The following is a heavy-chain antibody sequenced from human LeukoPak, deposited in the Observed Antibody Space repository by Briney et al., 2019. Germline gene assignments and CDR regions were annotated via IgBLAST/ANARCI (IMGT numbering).Heavy chain of an antibody. CDR2: IYHSGST. D-gene: IGHD2-15*01. V-gene: IGHV4-38-2*02. CDR1: GYSISSGYY. CDR3: ARESGDRGGFDI. Sequence: TSETLSLTCTVSGYSISSGYYWGWIRQPPGKGLEWIGSIYHSGSTYYNPSLKSRVTISVDTSKNQFSLKLSSVTAADTALYYCARESGDRGGFDIWGQGTMVTVSS. J-gene: IGHJ3*02.